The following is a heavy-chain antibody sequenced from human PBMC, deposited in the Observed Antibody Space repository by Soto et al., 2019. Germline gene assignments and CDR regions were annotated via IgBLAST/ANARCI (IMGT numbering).Heavy chain of an antibody. CDR1: GGSLSSYY. CDR2: INHTGTT. V-gene: IGHV4-34*01. CDR3: ARGRGFDP. J-gene: IGHJ5*02. Sequence: ETLSLTCTVSGGSLSSYYWNWIRQPPGKGLEWIGEINHTGTTNYNASLKSRLTISVDTSKNELFLKLTSVTAADTAVYYCARGRGFDPWGQGTLVTVSA.